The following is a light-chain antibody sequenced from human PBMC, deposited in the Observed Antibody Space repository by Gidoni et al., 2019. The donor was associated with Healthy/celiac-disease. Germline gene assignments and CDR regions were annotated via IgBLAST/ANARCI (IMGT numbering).Light chain of an antibody. Sequence: SQLTQSPSFLSASVDDRVTITYRASQGISSYLAWYQQKPGKAPKLLIYAASTLQGGVPSRFSGSGSGTEFTLTISSLQPEDFATYSCQQLSSSPLTFGPGTKVDIK. V-gene: IGKV1-9*01. J-gene: IGKJ3*01. CDR2: AAS. CDR3: QQLSSSPLT. CDR1: QGISSY.